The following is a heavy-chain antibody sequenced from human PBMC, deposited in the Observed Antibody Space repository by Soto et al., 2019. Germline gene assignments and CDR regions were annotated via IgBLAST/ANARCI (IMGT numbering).Heavy chain of an antibody. J-gene: IGHJ4*02. D-gene: IGHD3-22*01. V-gene: IGHV3-33*01. CDR2: IWYDGSNK. CDR3: ARKGGEYYYDSSGYYSPFDY. CDR1: GFTFSSYG. Sequence: GGSLRLSCAASGFTFSSYGMHWVRQAPGKGLEWVAVIWYDGSNKYYADSVKGRFTISRDNSKNTLYLQMNSLGAEDTAVYYCARKGGEYYYDSSGYYSPFDYWGQGTLVTVSS.